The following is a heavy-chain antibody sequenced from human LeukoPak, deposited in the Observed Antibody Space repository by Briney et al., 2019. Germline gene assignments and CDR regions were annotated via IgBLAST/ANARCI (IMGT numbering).Heavy chain of an antibody. J-gene: IGHJ4*02. D-gene: IGHD6-13*01. Sequence: GGSLRLSCAASGFTFSSSAMSWVRQAPGKGLEWVSAISNNGGYTYYADSVKGRFTISRDNSKNTLYLQMNSLRAEDTAVYYCVKKIAAVGGMVDWGQGTLVTVSS. V-gene: IGHV3-23*01. CDR3: VKKIAAVGGMVD. CDR1: GFTFSSSA. CDR2: ISNNGGYT.